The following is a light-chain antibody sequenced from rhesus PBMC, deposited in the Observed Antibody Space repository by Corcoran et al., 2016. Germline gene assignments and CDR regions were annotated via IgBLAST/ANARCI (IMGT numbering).Light chain of an antibody. Sequence: DIQMTQSPSSLSASVGDRVTITFRASQDISSYLNLYQKKPGKAPKDLIYYAKRLERGVPSRFSGSGSGTEFTLTISSLQPEEFATYYCQQYDTLYSFGQGTKVEIK. CDR2: YAK. V-gene: IGKV1-32*01. CDR1: QDISSY. CDR3: QQYDTLYS. J-gene: IGKJ2*01.